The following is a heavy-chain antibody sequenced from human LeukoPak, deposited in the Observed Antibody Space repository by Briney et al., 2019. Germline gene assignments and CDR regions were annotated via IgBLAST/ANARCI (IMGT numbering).Heavy chain of an antibody. CDR1: GGSFSGYY. CDR3: ARDYYDSSGYYWVGFDY. V-gene: IGHV4-34*01. Sequence: PSETLSLTCAVYGGSFSGYYWSWIRQPPGKGLEWIGEINHSGSTNYNPSLKSRVTISVDTSKNQFSLKLSSVTAADTAVYYCARDYYDSSGYYWVGFDYWGQGTLVTVSS. CDR2: INHSGST. J-gene: IGHJ4*02. D-gene: IGHD3-22*01.